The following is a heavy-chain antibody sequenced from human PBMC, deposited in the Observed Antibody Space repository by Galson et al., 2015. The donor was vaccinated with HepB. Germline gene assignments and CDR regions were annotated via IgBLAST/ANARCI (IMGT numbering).Heavy chain of an antibody. Sequence: SLRLSCAASGFTFSSYAMSWVRQAPGKGLEWVSNISGNGGSTYYADSVKGRFTISRDNTKNTLYLQMNSLRAEDTAVYYCAKDYPRYSGSYYGCDYWGRGTLVTVSS. CDR3: AKDYPRYSGSYYGCDY. CDR1: GFTFSSYA. V-gene: IGHV3-23*01. D-gene: IGHD1-26*01. J-gene: IGHJ4*02. CDR2: ISGNGGST.